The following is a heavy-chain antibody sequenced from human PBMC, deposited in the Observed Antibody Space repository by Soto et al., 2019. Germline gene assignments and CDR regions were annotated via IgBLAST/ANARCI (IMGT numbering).Heavy chain of an antibody. D-gene: IGHD4-17*01. CDR3: AKDLTVAKRSAFAI. Sequence: QVQLVESGGGVVQPGRSLRLSCAASGFTFSSYGMHWVRQAPGKGLEWVAVISYDGSNKYYADSVKGRFTISRDNSKNTLYLQMNSLRAQDTAVYYCAKDLTVAKRSAFAIWGQGTMVTVSS. CDR1: GFTFSSYG. CDR2: ISYDGSNK. J-gene: IGHJ3*02. V-gene: IGHV3-30*18.